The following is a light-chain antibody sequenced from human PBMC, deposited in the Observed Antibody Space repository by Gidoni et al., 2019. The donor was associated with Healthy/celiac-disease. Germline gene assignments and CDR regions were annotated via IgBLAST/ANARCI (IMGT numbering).Light chain of an antibody. CDR2: EDS. Sequence: SYELTQPPSVSVSSGQTARITCSGDALPKKYAYWYQQKSGQAPVLVIYEDSKRPSGIPERFSGSSSETMATLTISGAQVEDEADYYCYSTDSSGNHGVFGGGTKLTVL. J-gene: IGLJ2*01. V-gene: IGLV3-10*01. CDR3: YSTDSSGNHGV. CDR1: ALPKKY.